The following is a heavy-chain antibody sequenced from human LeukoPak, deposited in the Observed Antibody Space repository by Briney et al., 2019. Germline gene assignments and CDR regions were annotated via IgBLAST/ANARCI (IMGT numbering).Heavy chain of an antibody. D-gene: IGHD6-19*01. J-gene: IGHJ4*02. CDR1: GGSISSYY. CDR3: ARGDSSGWPERPEKFDY. V-gene: IGHV4-59*01. Sequence: SETLSLTCTVSGGSISSYYWSWIRQPPGKGLEWIGYIYYGGSTNYNPSLKSRVTISVDTSKNQFSLKLSSVTAADTAVYYCARGDSSGWPERPEKFDYWGQGTLVTVSS. CDR2: IYYGGST.